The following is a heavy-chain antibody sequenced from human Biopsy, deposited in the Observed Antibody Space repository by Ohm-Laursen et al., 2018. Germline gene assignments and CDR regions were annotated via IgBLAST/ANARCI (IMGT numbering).Heavy chain of an antibody. D-gene: IGHD6-19*01. V-gene: IGHV1-46*01. CDR2: INPSGSTT. J-gene: IGHJ4*02. CDR1: GYGFTSYY. CDR3: ARNTGWYGDLYYFDY. Sequence: SVKVSCKASGYGFTSYYMHWVRQAPGQGLEWMGMINPSGSTTSYPQVFQGRVTMTRDTSKSTVYMELSSLRSADTAVYFCARNTGWYGDLYYFDYWGQGTLVTVSS.